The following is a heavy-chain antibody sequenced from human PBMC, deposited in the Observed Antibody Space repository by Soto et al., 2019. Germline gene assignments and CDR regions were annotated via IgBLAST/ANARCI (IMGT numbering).Heavy chain of an antibody. CDR1: GGTFSSYA. V-gene: IGHV1-69*05. CDR3: ARGSGGSSYYYYGMDV. Sequence: QXQLVQXXAEVKKPGSSVKVSCKASGGTFSSYAINWVRQAPGQGLEWMGGIIPIYGTANYAQKFQGKVTNHSDESPSTASMELSSLRSDDTAVYYCARGSGGSSYYYYGMDVWGQGTTVTVSS. D-gene: IGHD2-15*01. J-gene: IGHJ6*02. CDR2: IIPIYGTA.